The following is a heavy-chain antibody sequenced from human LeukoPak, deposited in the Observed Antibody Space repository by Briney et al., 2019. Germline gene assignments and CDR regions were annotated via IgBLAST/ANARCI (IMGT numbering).Heavy chain of an antibody. V-gene: IGHV1-8*01. CDR3: ARGSRSSSWYAY. CDR2: MNPNSGNT. Sequence: ASVKVSCKVSGYTLTELSMHWVRQAPGKGLEWMGWMNPNSGNTGYAQKFQGRVTMTRNTSISTAYMELSSLRSEDTAVYYCARGSRSSSWYAYWGQGTLATVSS. J-gene: IGHJ4*02. D-gene: IGHD6-13*01. CDR1: GYTLTELS.